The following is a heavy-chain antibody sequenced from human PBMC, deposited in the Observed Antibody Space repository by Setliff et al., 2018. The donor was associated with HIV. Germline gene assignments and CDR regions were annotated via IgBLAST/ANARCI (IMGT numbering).Heavy chain of an antibody. CDR2: IKQDGSEK. V-gene: IGHV3-7*01. J-gene: IGHJ4*02. Sequence: GGSLRLSCAASGFTFSSYWMSWVRQAPGKGLEWVANIKQDGSEKYYVDSVKGRFTISRDNAKNSLYLQMNSLRAEDTAAYYCARDGAAAGTTIDYWGQGTLVTVSS. CDR1: GFTFSSYW. D-gene: IGHD6-13*01. CDR3: ARDGAAAGTTIDY.